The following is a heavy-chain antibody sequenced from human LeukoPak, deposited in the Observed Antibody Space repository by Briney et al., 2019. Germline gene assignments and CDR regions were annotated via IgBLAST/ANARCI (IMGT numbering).Heavy chain of an antibody. V-gene: IGHV3-30*01. Sequence: GGSLRLSCAASGFTFSSYAMHWVRQAPGKGLEWVAVISYDGSNKYYADSVKGRFTISRDDSKNTLYLQMNSLRAEDTAVYYCARDDGGPFDYWGQGTLVTVSS. J-gene: IGHJ4*02. CDR1: GFTFSSYA. D-gene: IGHD5-24*01. CDR3: ARDDGGPFDY. CDR2: ISYDGSNK.